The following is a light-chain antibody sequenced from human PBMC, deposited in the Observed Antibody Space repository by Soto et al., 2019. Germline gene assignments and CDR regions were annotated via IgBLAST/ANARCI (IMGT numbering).Light chain of an antibody. CDR3: QQYGSSIT. V-gene: IGKV3-20*01. Sequence: ELLLTQAPGTLHLSPGERATLSCRVGHSVSSSYLAWYQQKPGQAPSLLIYSSSSRATGIPDRLSGSGSGAVYTLTISRQDPEDYAVFYCQQYGSSITFGQGTRLEIK. J-gene: IGKJ5*01. CDR2: SSS. CDR1: HSVSSSY.